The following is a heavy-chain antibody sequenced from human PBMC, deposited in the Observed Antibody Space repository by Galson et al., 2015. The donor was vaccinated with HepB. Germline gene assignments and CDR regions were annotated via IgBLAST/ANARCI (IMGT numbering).Heavy chain of an antibody. Sequence: SETLSLTCTVSGGSISSYYWSWIRQPPGKGLEWIGYIYYSGSTNYNPSLKSRVTISVDTSKNQFSLKLSSVAAADTAVYYCARAKRGYSSSWLIFDYWGQGTLVTVSS. CDR3: ARAKRGYSSSWLIFDY. D-gene: IGHD6-13*01. V-gene: IGHV4-59*01. CDR1: GGSISSYY. J-gene: IGHJ4*02. CDR2: IYYSGST.